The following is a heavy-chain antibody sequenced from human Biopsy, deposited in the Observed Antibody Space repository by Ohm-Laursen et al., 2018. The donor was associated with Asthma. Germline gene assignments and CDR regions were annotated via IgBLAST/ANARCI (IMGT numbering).Heavy chain of an antibody. CDR2: IKKDGSEK. CDR3: ARGGYCTSPTCPWGRYATDV. D-gene: IGHD2-2*01. V-gene: IGHV3-7*01. J-gene: IGHJ6*02. CDR1: GFTFSSYW. Sequence: SLRLSCTASGFTFSSYWMSWVRQAPGRGLECVANIKKDGSEKYYVDSVMGRFTISRDNAKNSLYLHMNSLRAEDTAVYYCARGGYCTSPTCPWGRYATDVWGQGTTVTVSS.